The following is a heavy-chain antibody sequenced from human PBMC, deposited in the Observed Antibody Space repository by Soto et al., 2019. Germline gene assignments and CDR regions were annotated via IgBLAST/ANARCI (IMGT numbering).Heavy chain of an antibody. D-gene: IGHD3-3*01. CDR2: LYYSGTT. J-gene: IGHJ4*02. V-gene: IGHV4-59*08. Sequence: QVQLQESGPGLVMPSETLSLTCTVSGGSTISYYWSWIRQSPGKGLEWIGYLYYSGTTNYNPSLKSRVTISIDTSKNQFSLTMSSVTAADTAVYYCARLDWSGYYLDYWGQGTLVTVSS. CDR1: GGSTISYY. CDR3: ARLDWSGYYLDY.